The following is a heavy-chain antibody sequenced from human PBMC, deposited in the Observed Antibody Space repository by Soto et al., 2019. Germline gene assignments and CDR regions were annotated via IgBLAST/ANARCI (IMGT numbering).Heavy chain of an antibody. CDR1: GGTFSSYA. CDR3: ASSGYDYVWGRNAFDI. J-gene: IGHJ3*02. D-gene: IGHD3-16*01. Sequence: QVQLVQSGAEVKKPGSSVKVSCKASGGTFSSYAISWVRQAPGQGLEWMGGIIPIFGTANYAQKFQGRVTITADESTRTAYMELSSLRSEDTAVYYCASSGYDYVWGRNAFDIWGQGTMVTVSS. V-gene: IGHV1-69*12. CDR2: IIPIFGTA.